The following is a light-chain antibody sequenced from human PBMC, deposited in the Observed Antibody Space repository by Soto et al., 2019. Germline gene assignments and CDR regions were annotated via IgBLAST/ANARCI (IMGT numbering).Light chain of an antibody. Sequence: DIQMTQSPSTLSASVGDRVTITCRASHSVSSWLAWYQQKPGKAPKLLIYDASSLENEVSSRFSGSGSGTEFTLTISSLQPEDSATYFCQQYNSYLYSFGQGTKLEIK. CDR3: QQYNSYLYS. V-gene: IGKV1-5*01. J-gene: IGKJ2*03. CDR2: DAS. CDR1: HSVSSW.